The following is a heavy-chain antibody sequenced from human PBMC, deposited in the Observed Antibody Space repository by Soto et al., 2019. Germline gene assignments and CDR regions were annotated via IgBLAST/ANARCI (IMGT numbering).Heavy chain of an antibody. CDR1: GFTVSSNY. Sequence: TGGSLRLSCAASGFTVSSNYMSWVRQAPGKGLEWVSVIYSGGSTYYADSVKGRFTISRDNSKNTLYLQMNSLRAEDTAVYYCARDPNFLHTAMVGDVRPVWGKGTTVTVSS. CDR3: ARDPNFLHTAMVGDVRPV. V-gene: IGHV3-66*01. J-gene: IGHJ6*04. CDR2: IYSGGST. D-gene: IGHD5-18*01.